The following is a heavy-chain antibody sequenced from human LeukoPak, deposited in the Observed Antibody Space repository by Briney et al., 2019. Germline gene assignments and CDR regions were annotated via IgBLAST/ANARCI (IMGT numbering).Heavy chain of an antibody. V-gene: IGHV5-51*01. D-gene: IGHD5-24*01. Sequence: GESLKISCRAYGYSFFSNYWIAWVRQMPGKGLEWMGILYPGDSDSRYSPSFQGQVTISADRSISTAYLHWSSLKVSDTAMYYCARASRDGYNQNFDYWGQGTLVTVSS. CDR2: LYPGDSDS. J-gene: IGHJ4*02. CDR3: ARASRDGYNQNFDY. CDR1: GYSFFSNYW.